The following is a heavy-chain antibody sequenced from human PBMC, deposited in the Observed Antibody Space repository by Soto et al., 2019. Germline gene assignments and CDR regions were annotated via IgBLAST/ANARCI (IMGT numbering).Heavy chain of an antibody. CDR1: GFTFNTHW. D-gene: IGHD1-26*01. J-gene: IGHJ4*02. CDR2: INSDGSIT. Sequence: VQLVESGGGLILPGGYLRLSCAASGFTFNTHWMHWVRQAPGKGLVWVSRINSDGSITDYADSVKGRFSISRDNPRNTLYLQMNSLSPEDTAVYYCARAMTSVGAAAKGDFWGQGTLVTVSS. CDR3: ARAMTSVGAAAKGDF. V-gene: IGHV3-74*01.